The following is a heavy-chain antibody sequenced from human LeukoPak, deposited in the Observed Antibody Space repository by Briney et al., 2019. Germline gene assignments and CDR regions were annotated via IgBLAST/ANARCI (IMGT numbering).Heavy chain of an antibody. Sequence: ASVKVSCKASGYTFTSYGISWGRQAPGQGLEWMGWISAYNGNTNYAQKLQGRVTMTTDTSTSTAYMELRSLRSDDTAVYYCARLPYCSSTSCHDAFDIWGQGTMVTVSS. CDR1: GYTFTSYG. CDR3: ARLPYCSSTSCHDAFDI. CDR2: ISAYNGNT. V-gene: IGHV1-18*01. D-gene: IGHD2-2*01. J-gene: IGHJ3*02.